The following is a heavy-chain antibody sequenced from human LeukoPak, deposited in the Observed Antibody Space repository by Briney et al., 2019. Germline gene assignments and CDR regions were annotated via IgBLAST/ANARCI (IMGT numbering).Heavy chain of an antibody. CDR3: ARDSDYSGNGNGDWFDP. D-gene: IGHD4-11*01. Sequence: ASVKVSCKASGFRFSSFGVSWVRQAPGQRLEWMGCISNYFGVTHYAEKFEDRVTMTVDTSTTTVYMELRSLKYDDTAIYSCARDSDYSGNGNGDWFDPWGQGNVVIVSS. V-gene: IGHV1-18*04. CDR2: ISNYFGVT. J-gene: IGHJ5*02. CDR1: GFRFSSFG.